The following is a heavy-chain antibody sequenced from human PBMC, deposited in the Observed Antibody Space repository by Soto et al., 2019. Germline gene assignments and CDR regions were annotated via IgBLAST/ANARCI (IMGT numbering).Heavy chain of an antibody. Sequence: PSETLSLTCTVSGGSIGSGGFYWNWIRQHPGKGLEWIGYIYYSGSTYYNPSLKSRVTISVDTSKNQFSLKLSSVTAADTAVYYCARRNYDYVWGSYPTGHDAFDIWGHGTMVTVSS. V-gene: IGHV4-30-4*08. CDR3: ARRNYDYVWGSYPTGHDAFDI. CDR2: IYYSGST. J-gene: IGHJ3*02. D-gene: IGHD3-16*02. CDR1: GGSIGSGGFY.